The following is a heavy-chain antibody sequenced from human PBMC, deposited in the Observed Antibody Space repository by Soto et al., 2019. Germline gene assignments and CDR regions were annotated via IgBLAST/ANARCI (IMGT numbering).Heavy chain of an antibody. CDR2: ISAYNGNT. V-gene: IGHV1-18*01. D-gene: IGHD3-22*01. CDR3: ARDIYYYDSSGYYPYIDY. Sequence: ASVKVSCKASGYTFTSYGISWVRQAPGQGLEWMGWISAYNGNTNYAQKLQGRVTMTTDTSTSTAYMELRSLRSDDTAVYYCARDIYYYDSSGYYPYIDYWGQGTLVTVSS. CDR1: GYTFTSYG. J-gene: IGHJ4*02.